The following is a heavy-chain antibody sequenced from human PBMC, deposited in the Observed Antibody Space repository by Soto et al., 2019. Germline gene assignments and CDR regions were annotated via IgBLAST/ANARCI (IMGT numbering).Heavy chain of an antibody. CDR3: ARALQIGGSGHLQRWFDP. CDR1: GFTFSSYS. V-gene: IGHV3-48*02. D-gene: IGHD3-10*01. J-gene: IGHJ5*02. CDR2: ISSSSSTI. Sequence: EVQLVESGGGLVQPGGSLRLSCAASGFTFSSYSMNWVRQAPGKGLEWVSYISSSSSTIYYADSVKGRFTISRDNAKNSLYLQMNSLRDEDTAVYYCARALQIGGSGHLQRWFDPWGQGTLVTVSS.